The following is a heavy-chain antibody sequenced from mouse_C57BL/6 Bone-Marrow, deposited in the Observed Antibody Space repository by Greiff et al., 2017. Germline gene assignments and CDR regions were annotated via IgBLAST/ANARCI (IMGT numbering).Heavy chain of an antibody. CDR2: INPNNGGT. V-gene: IGHV1-26*01. D-gene: IGHD3-1*01. J-gene: IGHJ4*01. CDR3: ARSGLYAMDY. Sequence: VQLQQSGPELVKPGASVKISCKASGYTFTDYHMNWVKQSHGKSLEWIGDINPNNGGTSYNQKFKGKATLTVDKSSSTAYMELRSLTSEDSAVYYCARSGLYAMDYWGQGTSVTVSS. CDR1: GYTFTDYH.